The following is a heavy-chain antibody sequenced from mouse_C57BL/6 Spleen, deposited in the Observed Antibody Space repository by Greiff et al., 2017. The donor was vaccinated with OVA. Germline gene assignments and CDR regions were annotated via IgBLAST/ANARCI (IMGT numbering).Heavy chain of an antibody. Sequence: QVQLQQSGPGLVQPSQSLSITCTVSGFSLTSYGVHWVRQSPGKGLEWLGVIWSGGSTDYNAAFISRLSISKDNSKSHVFFKMNSLQADDTAIYYCARMDKLTGTYYFDYWGQGTTLTVSS. J-gene: IGHJ2*01. V-gene: IGHV2-2*01. CDR3: ARMDKLTGTYYFDY. CDR2: IWSGGST. D-gene: IGHD4-1*01. CDR1: GFSLTSYG.